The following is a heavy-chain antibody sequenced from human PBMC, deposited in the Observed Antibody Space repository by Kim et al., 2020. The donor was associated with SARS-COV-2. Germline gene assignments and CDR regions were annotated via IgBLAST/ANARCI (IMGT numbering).Heavy chain of an antibody. J-gene: IGHJ4*02. V-gene: IGHV3-9*01. CDR1: GFTFDDYA. CDR3: AALQIAVAAPGVDY. Sequence: GGSLRLSCAASGFTFDDYAMHWVRQAPGKGLEWVSGISWNSGSIGYADSVKGRFTISRDNAKNSLYLQMNSLRAEDTALYYCAALQIAVAAPGVDYWGQGTLVTVSS. D-gene: IGHD6-19*01. CDR2: ISWNSGSI.